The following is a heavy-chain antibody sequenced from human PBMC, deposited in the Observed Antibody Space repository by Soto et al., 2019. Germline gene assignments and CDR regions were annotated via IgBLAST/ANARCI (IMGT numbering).Heavy chain of an antibody. Sequence: QVQLVQSGAEVKKPGASVKVSCKASGYTFTSYYMHWVRQAPGQGLEWMGIINPSGGSTSYAQKFQGRVTMTRDTSTSTGYMELSSLRSEDTAVYYCARRSHEVVVAATEYYYYYYMDVWGKGTTVTVSS. CDR2: INPSGGST. CDR3: ARRSHEVVVAATEYYYYYYMDV. V-gene: IGHV1-46*03. J-gene: IGHJ6*03. D-gene: IGHD2-15*01. CDR1: GYTFTSYY.